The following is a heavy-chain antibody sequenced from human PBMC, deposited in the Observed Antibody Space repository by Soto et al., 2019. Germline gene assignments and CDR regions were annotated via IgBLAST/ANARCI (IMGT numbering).Heavy chain of an antibody. CDR3: AREGALLFGGKSDYYSTIDV. D-gene: IGHD2-15*01. Sequence: SETLSLTCIVSGGSISSSTPYYWAWIRQPPGKGLEWIGSINYRGTAYYTTSLTSRLTMSVDTSKNQFSLKLSSVTAADTAFYYCAREGALLFGGKSDYYSTIDVWGQRTTVTVSS. J-gene: IGHJ6*02. V-gene: IGHV4-39*02. CDR1: GGSISSSTPYY. CDR2: INYRGTA.